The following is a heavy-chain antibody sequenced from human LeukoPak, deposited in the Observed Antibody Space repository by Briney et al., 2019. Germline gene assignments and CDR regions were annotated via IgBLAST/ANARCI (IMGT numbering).Heavy chain of an antibody. CDR2: IYYSGST. CDR1: GGSISSSSYY. Sequence: SETLSLTCTVSGGSISSSSYYWGWIRQPPGKGLEWIGSIYYSGSTYYNPSLKSRVTISVDTSKNQFSLKLSSVTAADTAVYYCARALGYCSGGSCTRGYNWFDPWGQGTLVTVPS. CDR3: ARALGYCSGGSCTRGYNWFDP. J-gene: IGHJ5*02. V-gene: IGHV4-39*01. D-gene: IGHD2-15*01.